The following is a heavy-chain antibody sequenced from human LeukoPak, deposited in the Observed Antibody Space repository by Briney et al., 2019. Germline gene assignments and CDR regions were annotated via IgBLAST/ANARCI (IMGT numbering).Heavy chain of an antibody. Sequence: SETLSLTCTVSGYSISTGYYWGWIRQPPGKGLEWIGTIYHSGSTYYNPSLKSRFTISIDTSKNQFSLKLSSVPAADTAVYYCARVSFNGRNDYWGQGTLVTVSS. CDR3: ARVSFNGRNDY. CDR1: GYSISTGYY. V-gene: IGHV4-38-2*02. CDR2: IYHSGST. J-gene: IGHJ4*02.